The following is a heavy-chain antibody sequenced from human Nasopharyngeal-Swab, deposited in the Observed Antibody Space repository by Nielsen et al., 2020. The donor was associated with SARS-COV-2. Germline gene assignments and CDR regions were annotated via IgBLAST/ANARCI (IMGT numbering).Heavy chain of an antibody. CDR3: ARTYSGSYWGAFDI. CDR2: ISYDGSNK. J-gene: IGHJ3*02. D-gene: IGHD1-26*01. CDR1: GLTFSSYA. V-gene: IGHV3-30-3*01. Sequence: GESLKISCAASGLTFSSYAMHWVRQAPGKGLEWVAVISYDGSNKYYADSVKGRFTISRDNSKNTLYLQMNSLRAEDTAVYYCARTYSGSYWGAFDIWGQWTMVTVSS.